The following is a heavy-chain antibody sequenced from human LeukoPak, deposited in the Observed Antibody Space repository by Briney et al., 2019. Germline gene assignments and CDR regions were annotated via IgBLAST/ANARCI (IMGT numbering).Heavy chain of an antibody. CDR3: ARDYDILTGYYTLGY. J-gene: IGHJ4*02. V-gene: IGHV3-66*01. Sequence: GGSLRLSCAASGFTVSSNYMSWVRQAPGKGLEWVSVIYSGGSTYYADSVKGRFTISRDNSKNTLYLQMSSLRAEDTAVYYCARDYDILTGYYTLGYWGQGTLVTVSS. CDR1: GFTVSSNY. CDR2: IYSGGST. D-gene: IGHD3-9*01.